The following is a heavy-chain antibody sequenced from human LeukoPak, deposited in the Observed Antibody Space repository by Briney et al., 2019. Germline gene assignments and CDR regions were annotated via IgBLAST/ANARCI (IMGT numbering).Heavy chain of an antibody. CDR1: GFTFSSYS. CDR3: ARLRYSSSWDFDY. Sequence: GGSLRLSCAASGFTFSSYSMNWVRQAPGKELEWVSSISSSSSYIYYADSVKGRFTISRDNAKNSLYLQMNSLRAEDTAVYYCARLRYSSSWDFDYWGQGTLVTVSS. CDR2: ISSSSSYI. V-gene: IGHV3-21*01. D-gene: IGHD6-13*01. J-gene: IGHJ4*02.